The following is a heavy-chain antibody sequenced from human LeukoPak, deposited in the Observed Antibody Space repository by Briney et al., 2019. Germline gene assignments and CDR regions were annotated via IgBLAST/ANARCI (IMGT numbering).Heavy chain of an antibody. CDR3: ARDGDFWSGSDAFDI. D-gene: IGHD3-3*01. CDR1: GGSFSGYY. CDR2: INHSGST. J-gene: IGHJ3*02. Sequence: SETLSLTCAVYGGSFSGYYWSWIRQPPGKGLEWIGEINHSGSTNYNPSLKSRVTISVDTSKNQFSLKLSSVTAADTAVYYCARDGDFWSGSDAFDIWGQGTMVTVSS. V-gene: IGHV4-34*01.